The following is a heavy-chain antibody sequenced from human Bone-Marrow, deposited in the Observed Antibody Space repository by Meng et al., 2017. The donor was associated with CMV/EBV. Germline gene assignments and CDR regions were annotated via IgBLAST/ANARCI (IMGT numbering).Heavy chain of an antibody. CDR1: GGSISSSSYY. J-gene: IGHJ5*02. CDR2: IYYSGST. V-gene: IGHV4-39*01. CDR3: ARQLVYYGSGSYYIS. D-gene: IGHD3-10*01. Sequence: SETLSLTCTVSGGSISSSSYYWGWIRQPPGKGLEWIGSIYYSGSTYYNPSLKSRVTISVDTSKNQFSLKLSSVTAADTAVYYCARQLVYYGSGSYYISWGQGTLVTGSS.